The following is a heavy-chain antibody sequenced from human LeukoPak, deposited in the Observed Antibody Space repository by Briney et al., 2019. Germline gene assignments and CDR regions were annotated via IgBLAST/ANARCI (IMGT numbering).Heavy chain of an antibody. J-gene: IGHJ6*01. CDR1: GITVSSHY. CDR2: IDSGGST. Sequence: PGGSLRLSCAASGITVSSHYMTWVRQAPGKGLEWVSVIDSGGSTNSADSVKGRFSVSRDNSKNTLYLQMNSLRVEDTAVCYCARTYGDYDYYYGMDVWGQGTTVTVSS. D-gene: IGHD4-17*01. CDR3: ARTYGDYDYYYGMDV. V-gene: IGHV3-66*01.